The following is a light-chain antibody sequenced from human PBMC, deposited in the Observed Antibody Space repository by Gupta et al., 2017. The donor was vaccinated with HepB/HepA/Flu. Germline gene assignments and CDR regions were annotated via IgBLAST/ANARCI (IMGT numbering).Light chain of an antibody. V-gene: IGKV3-15*01. Sequence: DIVMTQSPATLSVSPGERVTLSCRASQCVSSNLAWYQQKHGQAPKLLVYDASTRATGIPARCSGSGSGTEFTLTISSLQSEDFAIYYCQQYNNWPPVTFGGGTKVEIK. CDR2: DAS. CDR1: QCVSSN. J-gene: IGKJ4*01. CDR3: QQYNNWPPVT.